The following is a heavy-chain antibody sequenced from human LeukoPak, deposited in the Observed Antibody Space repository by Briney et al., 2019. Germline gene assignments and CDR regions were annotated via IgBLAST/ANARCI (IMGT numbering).Heavy chain of an antibody. CDR2: ISSSSSYI. D-gene: IGHD2-21*02. CDR3: ARGAYCGGDCCPPLSDFDY. Sequence: GGSLRLSCAASGFTFSDYYMSWVRQAPGKGLEWVSSISSSSSYIYYADSVKGRFTISRDNAKNSLYLQMNSLRAEDTAVYYCARGAYCGGDCCPPLSDFDYWGQGTLVTVSS. J-gene: IGHJ4*02. V-gene: IGHV3-21*01. CDR1: GFTFSDYY.